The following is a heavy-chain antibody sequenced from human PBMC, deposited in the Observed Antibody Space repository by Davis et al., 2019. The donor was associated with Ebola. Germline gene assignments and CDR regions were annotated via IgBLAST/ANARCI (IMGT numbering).Heavy chain of an antibody. V-gene: IGHV1-18*04. D-gene: IGHD3-22*01. CDR2: INPHNGNT. Sequence: ASVKVSCKASGYTFTSYGITWVRQAPGQGLEWMGWINPHNGNTNYAQNVQGRVTMTTDTSTSTAYMEMSRLRSDDTAVYFCARGGITMMVVPRDYYYGLDVWGQGTTVTVSS. CDR3: ARGGITMMVVPRDYYYGLDV. J-gene: IGHJ6*02. CDR1: GYTFTSYG.